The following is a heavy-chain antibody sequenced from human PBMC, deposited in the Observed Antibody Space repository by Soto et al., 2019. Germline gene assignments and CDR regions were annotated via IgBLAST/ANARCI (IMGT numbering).Heavy chain of an antibody. CDR2: INAGNGNT. D-gene: IGHD6-13*01. Sequence: ASVKVSCKASGYTFTSYAMHWVRQAPGQRLEWMGWINAGNGNTKYSQKFQSRVTITRDTSASTAYMELSSLRSEDTAVYYCASLYSSIWYTQDYYYYMDVWGKGTTVTVSS. V-gene: IGHV1-3*01. J-gene: IGHJ6*03. CDR1: GYTFTSYA. CDR3: ASLYSSIWYTQDYYYYMDV.